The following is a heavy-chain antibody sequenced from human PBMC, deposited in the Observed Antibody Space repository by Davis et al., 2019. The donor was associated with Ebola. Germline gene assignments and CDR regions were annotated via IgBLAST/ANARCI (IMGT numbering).Heavy chain of an antibody. V-gene: IGHV3-30-3*01. CDR2: ISYDGSNK. CDR1: GFTFSSYA. CDR3: ARGGPRLLLHWFDP. D-gene: IGHD3-3*01. J-gene: IGHJ5*02. Sequence: PGGSLRPSCAALGFTFSSYAMHWVRQAPGKGLEWVPVISYDGSNKYYADSVKGRFTISRDNSKNTLYLQMNSLRAEDTAVYYCARGGPRLLLHWFDPWCQGTLVTVSS.